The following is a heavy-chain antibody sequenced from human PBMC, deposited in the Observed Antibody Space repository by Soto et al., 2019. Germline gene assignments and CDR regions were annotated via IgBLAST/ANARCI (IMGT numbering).Heavy chain of an antibody. V-gene: IGHV3-30-3*01. D-gene: IGHD3-10*01. J-gene: IGHJ6*02. CDR1: GFTFSSYA. Sequence: QVQLVESGGGVVQPGRSLRLSCAASGFTFSSYAMHWVRQAPGKGLEWVAVISYDGSNKYYADSVKGRFTISRDNSKNTLYLQMNSLRAEDTAVYYCARDPNYYGSGSYLRYYYGMDVRGQGTTVTVSS. CDR3: ARDPNYYGSGSYLRYYYGMDV. CDR2: ISYDGSNK.